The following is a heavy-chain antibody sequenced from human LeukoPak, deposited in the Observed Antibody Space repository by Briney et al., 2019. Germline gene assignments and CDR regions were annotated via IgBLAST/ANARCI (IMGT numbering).Heavy chain of an antibody. CDR2: IWHDGSNQ. D-gene: IGHD5/OR15-5a*01. Sequence: GGSLRLSCAASGFTFRNYGMHWVRQAPGKGLEWVAVIWHDGSNQYYADSVKGRFTISRDNSKMILYLQMNSLRAEDTAVYYCARSVYYFDYWGQGPLVTVSS. CDR1: GFTFRNYG. CDR3: ARSVYYFDY. V-gene: IGHV3-33*01. J-gene: IGHJ4*02.